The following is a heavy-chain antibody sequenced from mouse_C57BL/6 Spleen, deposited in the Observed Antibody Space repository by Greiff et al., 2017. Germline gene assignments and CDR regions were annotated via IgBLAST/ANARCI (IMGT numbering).Heavy chain of an antibody. V-gene: IGHV1-7*01. D-gene: IGHD1-1*01. CDR2: INPSSGYT. CDR3: ARVYYYGSSYFDY. CDR1: GYTFTSYW. Sequence: QAQLKESGAELAKPGASVKLSCKASGYTFTSYWMHWVKQRPGQGLEWIGYINPSSGYTKYNQKFKDKATLTADKSSSTAYMQLSSLTYEDSAVYYCARVYYYGSSYFDYWGQGTTLTVSS. J-gene: IGHJ2*01.